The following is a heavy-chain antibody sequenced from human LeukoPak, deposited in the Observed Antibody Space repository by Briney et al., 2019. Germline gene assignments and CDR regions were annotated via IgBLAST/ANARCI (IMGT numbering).Heavy chain of an antibody. J-gene: IGHJ4*02. V-gene: IGHV1-2*02. D-gene: IGHD1-26*01. CDR2: INPNSGGT. Sequence: ASVKVSCKASGYTFTGYYMHWVRQAPGQGLEWMGWINPNSGGTNYAQTFQGRVTTTRDTSIRTAYMELSRPASDGTAVYSCARDWPPSGVRATLDYWGQGTLVTVSS. CDR1: GYTFTGYY. CDR3: ARDWPPSGVRATLDY.